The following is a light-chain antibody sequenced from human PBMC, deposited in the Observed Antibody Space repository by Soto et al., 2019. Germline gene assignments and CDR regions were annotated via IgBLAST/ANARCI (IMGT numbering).Light chain of an antibody. CDR1: QSVNSY. CDR2: DVS. CDR3: QHRSNWPMYT. J-gene: IGKJ2*01. Sequence: EIVLTQSPATLSLSPGERATLSCRASQSVNSYLAWYQQKPGQAPRLLIYDVSNRASGIPARFSGSGSGTDFTLTISSLEPEDFAVYYCQHRSNWPMYTFGQGTKLEI. V-gene: IGKV3-11*01.